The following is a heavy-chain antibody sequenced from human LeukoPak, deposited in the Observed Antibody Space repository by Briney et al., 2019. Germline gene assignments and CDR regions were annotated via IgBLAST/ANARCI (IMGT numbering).Heavy chain of an antibody. D-gene: IGHD3-10*01. CDR2: ISDSGGST. J-gene: IGHJ5*02. Sequence: GGSLRLSCAASGFTFSSYAMTWVRQAPGKGLEWVSGISDSGGSTYYADSVKGRFTISRDNTKNTLYLQMNSLRAEDTAVYYCVRGPYGSGSYTWDQGTLVTVSS. CDR3: VRGPYGSGSYT. V-gene: IGHV3-23*01. CDR1: GFTFSSYA.